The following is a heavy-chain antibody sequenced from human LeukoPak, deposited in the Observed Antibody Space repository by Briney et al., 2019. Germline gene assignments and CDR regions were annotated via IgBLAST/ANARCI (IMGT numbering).Heavy chain of an antibody. CDR3: ARRTLGYYDFWSGYEYYFDY. Sequence: ASVKVSCKASGYTFTGYYMHWVRQAPGQGLEWMGWINPNSGGTNYAQKLQGRVTMTTDTPTSTAYMELRSLRSDDTAVYYCARRTLGYYDFWSGYEYYFDYWGQGTLVTVSS. CDR2: INPNSGGT. V-gene: IGHV1-2*02. CDR1: GYTFTGYY. J-gene: IGHJ4*02. D-gene: IGHD3-3*01.